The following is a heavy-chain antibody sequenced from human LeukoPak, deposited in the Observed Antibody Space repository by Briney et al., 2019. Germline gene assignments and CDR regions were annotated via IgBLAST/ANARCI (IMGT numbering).Heavy chain of an antibody. CDR2: IRSKAYGGTT. D-gene: IGHD3-10*01. CDR3: TRDKDMVRGVIHY. Sequence: GGSLRLSCAASGFTFSSYAMSWFRQAPGKGLEWVGFIRSKAYGGTTEYAASVKGRFTISRDDSKSIAYLQMNSLKTEDTAVYYCTRDKDMVRGVIHYWGQGTLVTVSS. V-gene: IGHV3-49*03. J-gene: IGHJ4*02. CDR1: GFTFSSYA.